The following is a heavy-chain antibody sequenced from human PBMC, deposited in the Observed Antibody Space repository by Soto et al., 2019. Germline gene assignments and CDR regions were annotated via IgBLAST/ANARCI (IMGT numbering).Heavy chain of an antibody. Sequence: QVQLVQSGAEVKKPGASVKVSCKASGYTFTSYDINWVRQATGQGLEWMGWMNPNSGNTGYAQKFQGRVTMTRNTSISTAHLERRSMRSEDTAVYYCARTLYGDNVDYWRQGTLVTVSS. V-gene: IGHV1-8*01. CDR1: GYTFTSYD. J-gene: IGHJ4*02. D-gene: IGHD4-17*01. CDR2: MNPNSGNT. CDR3: ARTLYGDNVDY.